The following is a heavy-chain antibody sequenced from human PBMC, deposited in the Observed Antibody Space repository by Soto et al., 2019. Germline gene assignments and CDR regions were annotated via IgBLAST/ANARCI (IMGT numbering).Heavy chain of an antibody. V-gene: IGHV3-7*01. Sequence: GGSLRLSCAASGFTFSSYWMSWVRQAPGKGLEWVANIKQDGSEKYYVDSVKGRFTISRDNAKNSLYLQMNSLRAEDTAVYYCARDRPRNYYYYYGMDVWGQGTTVTVSS. J-gene: IGHJ6*02. CDR2: IKQDGSEK. CDR1: GFTFSSYW. D-gene: IGHD6-6*01. CDR3: ARDRPRNYYYYYGMDV.